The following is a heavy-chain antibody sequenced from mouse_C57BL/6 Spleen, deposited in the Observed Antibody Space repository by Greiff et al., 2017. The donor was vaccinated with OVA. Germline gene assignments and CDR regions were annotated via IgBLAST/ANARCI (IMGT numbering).Heavy chain of an antibody. J-gene: IGHJ2*01. CDR2: ISSGSSTI. CDR1: GFTFSDYG. V-gene: IGHV5-17*01. CDR3: AREGDWDVGDFDY. Sequence: EVKVVESGGGLVKPGGSLKLSCAASGFTFSDYGMHWVRQAPEKGLEWVAYISSGSSTIYYADTVKGRFTISRDNAKNTLFLQMTSLRSEDTAMYYCAREGDWDVGDFDYWGQGTTLTVSS. D-gene: IGHD4-1*01.